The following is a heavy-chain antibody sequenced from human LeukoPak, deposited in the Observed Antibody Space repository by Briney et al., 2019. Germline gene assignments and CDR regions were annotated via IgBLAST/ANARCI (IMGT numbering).Heavy chain of an antibody. CDR3: ARVAAYYDFWSGPPHAFDI. V-gene: IGHV1-69*13. Sequence: GASVKVSCKASGGTFSSYAISWVRQAPGQGLEWMGGIIPIFGTANYAQKFQGRVTITADESTSTAYMELSSLRPEDTAVYYCARVAAYYDFWSGPPHAFDIWGQGTMVTVSS. J-gene: IGHJ3*02. CDR1: GGTFSSYA. CDR2: IIPIFGTA. D-gene: IGHD3-3*01.